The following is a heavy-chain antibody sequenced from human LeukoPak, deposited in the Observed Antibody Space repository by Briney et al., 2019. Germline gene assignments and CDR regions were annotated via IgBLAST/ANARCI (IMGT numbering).Heavy chain of an antibody. Sequence: PSETLSLTCTVSGGSISSYYWSWIRQPPGKGLEWIGYIYYSGSTNYNPSLKSRVTISVDTSKNQFALKLSSVTAADTAVYYCARGVCSGGGCYLSLNYWGQGTLVTVSS. CDR2: IYYSGST. D-gene: IGHD2-15*01. V-gene: IGHV4-59*01. CDR1: GGSISSYY. J-gene: IGHJ4*02. CDR3: ARGVCSGGGCYLSLNY.